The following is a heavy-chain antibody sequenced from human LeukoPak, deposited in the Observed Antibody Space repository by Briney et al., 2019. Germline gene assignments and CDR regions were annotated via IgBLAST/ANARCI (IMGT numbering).Heavy chain of an antibody. CDR1: GGSISSGGYY. D-gene: IGHD2-15*01. Sequence: SETQSLTCTVSGGSISSGGYYWSWIRQHPGKGLEWIGYIYYSGSTYYNPSLKSRVTISVDTSKNQFSLKLSSVTAADTAVYYCARRVVVAATSDNWFDPWGQGTLVTVSS. J-gene: IGHJ5*02. V-gene: IGHV4-31*03. CDR3: ARRVVVAATSDNWFDP. CDR2: IYYSGST.